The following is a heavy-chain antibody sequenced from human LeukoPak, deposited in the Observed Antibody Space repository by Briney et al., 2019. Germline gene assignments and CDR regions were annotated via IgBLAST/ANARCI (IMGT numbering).Heavy chain of an antibody. V-gene: IGHV4-39*01. CDR3: ARHGSLYYDFWSGQNLYYFDY. CDR2: IYYSGST. CDR1: GGSLSSSSYY. D-gene: IGHD3-3*01. J-gene: IGHJ4*02. Sequence: SETLSLTCTVSGGSLSSSSYYWGWLHQPPGKGLEWIGSIYYSGSTYYNPSLKSRVTISVDTSKNQFSLKLSSVTAADTAVYYCARHGSLYYDFWSGQNLYYFDYWGQGTLVTVSS.